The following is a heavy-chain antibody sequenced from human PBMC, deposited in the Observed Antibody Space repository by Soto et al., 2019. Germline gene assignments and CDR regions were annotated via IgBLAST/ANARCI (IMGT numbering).Heavy chain of an antibody. J-gene: IGHJ4*02. CDR1: GGSISSGGYF. CDR2: MYDRGST. Sequence: SETLSLTCTVSGGSISSGGYFWSWIRQRPGKGLEWIGYMYDRGSTYYYPYLKRRVSISVDKSKNQFSLKLSSVTAADSAVYYCAGRDDNSPYLAFDYWGRGTLVTVSS. D-gene: IGHD3-9*01. CDR3: AGRDDNSPYLAFDY. V-gene: IGHV4-30-4*08.